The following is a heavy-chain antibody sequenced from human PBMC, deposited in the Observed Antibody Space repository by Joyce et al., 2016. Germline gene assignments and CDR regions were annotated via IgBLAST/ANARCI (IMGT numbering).Heavy chain of an antibody. Sequence: QVQLLQSAAAVKKPGASVKVSCKVSGHTLSELSIHWVRQAPGKGREWMGGFDAEEGEIIYAKKFQDRVTMTEDTATDTAYMELSSLRSEDTAVYYCATGGGLQILPFDFWGQGTKVTVSS. CDR1: GHTLSELS. D-gene: IGHD5-24*01. V-gene: IGHV1-24*01. CDR3: ATGGGLQILPFDF. J-gene: IGHJ3*01. CDR2: FDAEEGEI.